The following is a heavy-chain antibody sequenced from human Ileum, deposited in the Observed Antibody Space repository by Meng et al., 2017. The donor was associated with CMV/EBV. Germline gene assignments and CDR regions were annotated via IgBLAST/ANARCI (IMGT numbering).Heavy chain of an antibody. CDR1: GFSLTTNVES. CDR2: IHGGGGK. D-gene: IGHD6-6*01. CDR3: VHRYSSSSGQVS. V-gene: IGHV2-5*02. J-gene: IGHJ5*02. Sequence: LKESGPPLLTPTQTLTLTCTFCGFSLTTNVESVGWIRQPLGKALEWLALIHGGGGKQYSPSLRSRLTATRDTSKNQVVLTMTNMDPVDTATYYCVHRYSSSSGQVSWGQGTLVTVSS.